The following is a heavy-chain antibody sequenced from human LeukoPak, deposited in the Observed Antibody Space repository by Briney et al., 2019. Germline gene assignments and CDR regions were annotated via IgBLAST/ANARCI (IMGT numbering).Heavy chain of an antibody. CDR2: MYYSGST. Sequence: SETLSLTCTVSGGSISSYYWSWIRQPPGKGLEWIGYMYYSGSTSYNPSLKSRAAMSVDTSNNQCSLKLSSVTAADTAVYYCAGFSSYYGMDVWGQGTTVTVSS. CDR3: AGFSSYYGMDV. CDR1: GGSISSYY. V-gene: IGHV4-59*08. D-gene: IGHD2-2*01. J-gene: IGHJ6*02.